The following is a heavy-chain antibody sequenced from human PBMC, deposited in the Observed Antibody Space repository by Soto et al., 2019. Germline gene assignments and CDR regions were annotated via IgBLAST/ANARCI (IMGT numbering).Heavy chain of an antibody. J-gene: IGHJ6*02. Sequence: PSETLSLTCTFSCGSISSYYWSWIRQPPGKGLEWIGYIYYSGSTNYNPSLKSRVTISVDTSKNQFSLKLSSVTAADTAVYYCARAVTDYYYYGMDVWGQGTTVTSP. V-gene: IGHV4-59*01. CDR3: ARAVTDYYYYGMDV. CDR1: CGSISSYY. CDR2: IYYSGST.